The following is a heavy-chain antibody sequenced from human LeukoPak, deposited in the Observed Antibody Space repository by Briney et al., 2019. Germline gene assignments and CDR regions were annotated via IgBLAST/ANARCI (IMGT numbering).Heavy chain of an antibody. CDR2: IRQDGSEK. CDR3: ARDCYDTTGPLTY. D-gene: IGHD3-22*01. Sequence: PGGSLRLSCAASGFTFSSYWMSWVRQAPGKGLQWVANIRQDGSEKYYVDSVKGRFTISRDNAKNSLYLQMNSLRAEDTAVYFCARDCYDTTGPLTYWGQGTLVTVSS. CDR1: GFTFSSYW. J-gene: IGHJ4*02. V-gene: IGHV3-7*01.